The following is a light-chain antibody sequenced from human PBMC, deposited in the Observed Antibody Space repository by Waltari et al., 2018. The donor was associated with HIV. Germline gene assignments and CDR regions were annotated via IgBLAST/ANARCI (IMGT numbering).Light chain of an antibody. V-gene: IGKV3-20*01. CDR2: GAS. CDR1: QSVTSSY. Sequence: EIVLTQSPDTLSLSPGERATLSCTASQSVTSSYLAWYQQKPGRTPRLVISGASSRATGIPDRFSGSGSGTHFTLTINGVEPEDFAVYFCQQYATSPELTFGGGTQLDIK. J-gene: IGKJ4*01. CDR3: QQYATSPELT.